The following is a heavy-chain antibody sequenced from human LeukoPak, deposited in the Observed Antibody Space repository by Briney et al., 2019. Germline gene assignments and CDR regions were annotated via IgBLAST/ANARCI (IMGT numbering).Heavy chain of an antibody. J-gene: IGHJ4*02. CDR2: IFHSGSI. D-gene: IGHD6-19*01. CDR3: ARSQWRNYFNS. V-gene: IGHV4-28*05. CDR1: GDSISSSNW. Sequence: PSDTLSLTCDVSGDSISSSNWWAWIRQSPGKGLEWIGYIFHSGSIHYNPSLKSRVTLSVDTSRNQFSLNLGPVTAEDTAVYYCARSQWRNYFNSWGQGTLVTVSS.